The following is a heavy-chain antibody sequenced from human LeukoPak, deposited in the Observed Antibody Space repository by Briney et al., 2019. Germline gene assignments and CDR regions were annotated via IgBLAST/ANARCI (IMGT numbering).Heavy chain of an antibody. V-gene: IGHV3-11*01. CDR1: GFTFSDYY. CDR2: ITSSGDDI. Sequence: PGGSLRPSRAASGFTFSDYYISSIRQAPGKRLGWVVYITSSGDDIYYAGYQKGGFTISRDNAKNALFLRMNSLRVEDAATYYCASDIVAKSGRFWG. CDR3: ASDIVAKSGRF. J-gene: IGHJ6*01. D-gene: IGHD5-12*01.